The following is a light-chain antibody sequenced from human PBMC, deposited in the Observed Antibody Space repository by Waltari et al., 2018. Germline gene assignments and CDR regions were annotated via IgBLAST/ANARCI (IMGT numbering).Light chain of an antibody. Sequence: QSVLTQPPSASGTPGQRVTISCSGSSSKIGSNYVYWYQQLPGTAPKLLICRNKQRPSGVPDRFYGSKSGTSASLAISGLRYADEADYYCAAWDDSLSGRVFGGGTKLTVL. J-gene: IGLJ3*02. CDR1: SSKIGSNY. V-gene: IGLV1-47*01. CDR3: AAWDDSLSGRV. CDR2: RNK.